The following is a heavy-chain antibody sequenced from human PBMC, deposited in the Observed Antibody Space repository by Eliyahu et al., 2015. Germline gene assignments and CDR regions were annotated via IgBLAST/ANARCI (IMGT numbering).Heavy chain of an antibody. CDR1: GFTFSSYW. V-gene: IGHV3-21*01. D-gene: IGHD4-17*01. CDR2: ISSSSSYI. J-gene: IGHJ4*02. Sequence: EVQLVESGGGLVQPGGSLRXPCAASGFTFSSYWMSWVRQAPGKGLEWVSSISSSSSYIYYADSVKGRFTISRDNAKNSLYLQMNSLRAEDTAVYYCARHYGDYDIDYWGQGTLVTVSS. CDR3: ARHYGDYDIDY.